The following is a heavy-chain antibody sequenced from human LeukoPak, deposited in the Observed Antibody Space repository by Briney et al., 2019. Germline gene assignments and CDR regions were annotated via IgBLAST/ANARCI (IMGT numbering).Heavy chain of an antibody. J-gene: IGHJ5*02. CDR3: ARSSRHYNWNYGGNWFDP. Sequence: ASVKVSCKASGYTFTGYYMHWVRQAPGQGLEWMGWINPNSGGTNYAQKFQGRVTMTRDTSISTAYMELSRLRSDDTAVYYCARSSRHYNWNYGGNWFDPWGQGTLVTVSS. V-gene: IGHV1-2*02. CDR2: INPNSGGT. D-gene: IGHD1-7*01. CDR1: GYTFTGYY.